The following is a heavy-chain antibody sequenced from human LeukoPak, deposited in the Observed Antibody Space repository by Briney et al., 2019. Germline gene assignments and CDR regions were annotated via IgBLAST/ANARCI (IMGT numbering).Heavy chain of an antibody. CDR2: IYYSGST. CDR1: GGSIRSYY. D-gene: IGHD3-16*01. CDR3: GKIKGGGGSFDI. V-gene: IGHV4-59*01. J-gene: IGHJ3*02. Sequence: PSETLSLTCTVSGGSIRSYYWSWIRQPPGKGLEWIGYIYYSGSTNHNPSLKSRVTISVNTSKNQFSLKLSSVTAADTAVYYCGKIKGGGGSFDIWGQGTMVTVSS.